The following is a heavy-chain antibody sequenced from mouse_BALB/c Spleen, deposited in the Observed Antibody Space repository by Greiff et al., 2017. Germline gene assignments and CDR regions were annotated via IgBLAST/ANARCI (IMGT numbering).Heavy chain of an antibody. CDR2: INPSSGYT. CDR3: ATARYDGLSY. Sequence: QVQLQQSGAELARPGASVKMSCKASGYTFTSYTMHWVKQRPGQGLEWIGYINPSSGYTNYNQKFKDKATLTADKSSSTAYIQLSSLTSEDSAVYYCATARYDGLSYWGQGTTLTVSS. V-gene: IGHV1-4*01. D-gene: IGHD2-14*01. J-gene: IGHJ2*01. CDR1: GYTFTSYT.